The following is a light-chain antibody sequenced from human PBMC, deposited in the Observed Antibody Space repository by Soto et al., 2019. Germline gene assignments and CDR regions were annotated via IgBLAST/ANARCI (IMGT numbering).Light chain of an antibody. CDR1: NIGSKS. V-gene: IGLV3-21*04. CDR3: QVWDSSSEHWV. Sequence: SYELTQSPSVSVAPGKTATITCGANNIGSKSVHWYQQQPGQAPVLVIYFDSVRPSGIPERVSGSNSGNTATLTISRVEAGDEADYFCQVWDSSSEHWVFGGGTKLTVL. CDR2: FDS. J-gene: IGLJ3*02.